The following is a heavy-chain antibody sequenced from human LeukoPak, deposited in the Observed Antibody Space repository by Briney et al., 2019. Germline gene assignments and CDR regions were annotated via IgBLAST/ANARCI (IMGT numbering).Heavy chain of an antibody. Sequence: SETLSLTCTVSGGSIISYYWSWIRQPPGKGLEWIGYIYYSGSTNYNPSLKSRVTISVDTSKNQFSLKLSSVTAADTAVYYCARAICSGGSCYSGPFDPWGQGTLVTVSS. J-gene: IGHJ5*02. D-gene: IGHD2-15*01. CDR3: ARAICSGGSCYSGPFDP. CDR2: IYYSGST. CDR1: GGSIISYY. V-gene: IGHV4-59*01.